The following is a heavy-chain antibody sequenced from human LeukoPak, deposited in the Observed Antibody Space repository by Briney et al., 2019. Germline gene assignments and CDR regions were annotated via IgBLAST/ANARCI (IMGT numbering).Heavy chain of an antibody. J-gene: IGHJ4*02. V-gene: IGHV4-39*07. CDR3: AGGGNPYYFDY. Sequence: SETLSLTCTVSGGSVSSGTYYWGWIRQPPGKGLEWIGSIYYTGATYYNPSLKSRVTISVDTSKNQFSLKLSSVTATDTAVYYCAGGGNPYYFDYWGQGTLVTVSS. CDR2: IYYTGAT. CDR1: GGSVSSGTYY. D-gene: IGHD2-15*01.